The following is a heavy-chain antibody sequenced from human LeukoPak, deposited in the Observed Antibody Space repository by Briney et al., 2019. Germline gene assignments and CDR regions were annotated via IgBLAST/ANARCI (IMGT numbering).Heavy chain of an antibody. V-gene: IGHV4-39*01. CDR2: IYYGGST. D-gene: IGHD2-15*01. J-gene: IGHJ6*02. CDR3: ARRSHCTGDSCYPV. CDR1: GDSMTSSTKC. Sequence: PSETLSLTCTVSGDSMTSSTKCWVWLRQPPGKGLEWIGSIYYGGSTYYKPSLKSRSTISQDTSKNQFSLKVKTVTAADTAVYHCARRSHCTGDSCYPVWGQGTTVTVSS.